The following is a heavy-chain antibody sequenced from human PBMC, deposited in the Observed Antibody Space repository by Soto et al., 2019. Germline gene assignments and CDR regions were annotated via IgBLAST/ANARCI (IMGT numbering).Heavy chain of an antibody. Sequence: QVQLVQSGAEVKKPGASVKVSCKASGYTFTSYGISWVRQAPGQGLEWMGWISAYNCNTNYAQKLQGRATLTTDTPRSTAYMALRSLRSDDTAVYCCARASLSVVAAKGDYWGQGTLVTVSS. V-gene: IGHV1-18*01. J-gene: IGHJ4*02. CDR3: ARASLSVVAAKGDY. CDR2: ISAYNCNT. CDR1: GYTFTSYG. D-gene: IGHD2-15*01.